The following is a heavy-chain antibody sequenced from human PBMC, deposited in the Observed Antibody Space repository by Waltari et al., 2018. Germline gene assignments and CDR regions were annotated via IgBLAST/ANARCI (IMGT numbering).Heavy chain of an antibody. V-gene: IGHV1-69*04. J-gene: IGHJ4*02. D-gene: IGHD2-15*01. CDR1: GGTFSSYA. CDR2: IIPILGIA. CDR3: ARGYCSGGSCYPIDY. Sequence: QVQLVQSGAEVKKSGSSVKVSCKASGGTFSSYAISWVRQAPGQGLEWMGGIIPILGIANYAQKFQGRVTITADESTSTAYMELSSLRSEDTAVYYCARGYCSGGSCYPIDYWGQGTLVTVSS.